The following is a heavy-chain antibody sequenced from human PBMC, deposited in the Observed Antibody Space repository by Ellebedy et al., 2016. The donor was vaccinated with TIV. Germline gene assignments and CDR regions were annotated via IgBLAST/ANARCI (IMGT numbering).Heavy chain of an antibody. J-gene: IGHJ3*02. D-gene: IGHD2-8*01. CDR1: GFTFSSYA. CDR2: IGVGGATT. V-gene: IGHV3-23*01. CDR3: ATDWTPNGRSFLTDGVFAI. Sequence: GESLKISCAASGFTFSSYAMNWVRQAPGKGLEWVAGIGVGGATTYYADSVKGRFTVSRDTSSNTVFLQMNSLRAEDTAVYYCATDWTPNGRSFLTDGVFAIWGQGTMVTVSS.